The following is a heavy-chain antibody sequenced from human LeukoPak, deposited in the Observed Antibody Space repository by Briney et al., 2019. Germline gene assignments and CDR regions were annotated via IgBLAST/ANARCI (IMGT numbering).Heavy chain of an antibody. J-gene: IGHJ4*02. CDR1: GFTFDDYA. Sequence: PGGSLRLSCAASGFTFDDYAMHWVRQAPGKGLEWVSGISWNSGSIGYADSVKGRFTISRDNAKNSLYLQMNSLRAEDTALYYRAKDVVGYSLYYFDYWGQGTLVTVSS. V-gene: IGHV3-9*01. CDR2: ISWNSGSI. CDR3: AKDVVGYSLYYFDY. D-gene: IGHD5-18*01.